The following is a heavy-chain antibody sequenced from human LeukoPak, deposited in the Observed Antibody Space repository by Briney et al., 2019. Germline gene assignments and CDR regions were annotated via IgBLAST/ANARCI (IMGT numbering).Heavy chain of an antibody. Sequence: ASVNVSCKASGYTFTGNYMHWVRQPPGQGLEWMGWINPNSGGTNYAQKFQGRVTMTRDTSISTAYMELSRLRSDDTAVYYCARLVGAQGYYGMDVWGQGTTVTVSS. CDR3: ARLVGAQGYYGMDV. J-gene: IGHJ6*02. CDR1: GYTFTGNY. D-gene: IGHD1-26*01. CDR2: INPNSGGT. V-gene: IGHV1-2*02.